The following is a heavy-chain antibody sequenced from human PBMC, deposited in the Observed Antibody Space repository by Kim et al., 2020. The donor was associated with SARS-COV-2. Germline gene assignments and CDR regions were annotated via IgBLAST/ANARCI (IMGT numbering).Heavy chain of an antibody. CDR3: ARDFTADYFDY. Sequence: KKYYADPVKGRFIVSRHNSNNTLYLQVNSLKAEDTAVYYCARDFTADYFDYWGQGTLVTVSS. D-gene: IGHD2-21*02. J-gene: IGHJ4*02. CDR2: KK. V-gene: IGHV3-33*01.